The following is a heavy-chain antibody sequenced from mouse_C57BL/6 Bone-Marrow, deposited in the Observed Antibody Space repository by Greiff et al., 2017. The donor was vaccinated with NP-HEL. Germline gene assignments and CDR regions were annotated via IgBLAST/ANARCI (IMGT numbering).Heavy chain of an antibody. D-gene: IGHD1-1*01. CDR1: GFTFSSYA. V-gene: IGHV5-4*01. Sequence: EVHLVESGGGLVKPGGSLKLSCAASGFTFSSYAMSWVRQTPEKRLEWVATISDGGSYTYYPDNVKGRFTLSRDNAKNNLYLQMSHLKSEDTAMYYCASNLLLRSYYFDYWGQGTTLTVSS. J-gene: IGHJ2*01. CDR3: ASNLLLRSYYFDY. CDR2: ISDGGSYT.